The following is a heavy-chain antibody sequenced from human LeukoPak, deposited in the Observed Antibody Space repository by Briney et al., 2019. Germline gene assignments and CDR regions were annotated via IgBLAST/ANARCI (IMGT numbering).Heavy chain of an antibody. CDR1: GFSFSNY. CDR2: IYSNGNT. Sequence: GGSLTLSCEASGFSFSNYMRWGRRAPGKGVGGGSVIYSNGNTYYAYSVKGRFTISIDNSKNTLYLQMNSLRAEDTAVYYCARVRNVNSVAGTVDYWGQGTLVTVSS. V-gene: IGHV3-53*01. J-gene: IGHJ4*02. D-gene: IGHD6-19*01. CDR3: ARVRNVNSVAGTVDY.